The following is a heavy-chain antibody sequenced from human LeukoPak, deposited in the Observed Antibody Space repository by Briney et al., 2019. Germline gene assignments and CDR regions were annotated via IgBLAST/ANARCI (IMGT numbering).Heavy chain of an antibody. J-gene: IGHJ5*02. CDR2: IDPSDSYT. CDR1: GYSFTNYW. D-gene: IGHD2-15*01. V-gene: IGHV5-10-1*01. Sequence: GESLKISCKGSGYSFTNYWITWGRQMPGTGLEGMATIDPSDSYTNYSPSFQGHVTISADKSITTAYLQWSSLKASDTAMYYCARQDGGTLQWFDPWGQGTLVTVSS. CDR3: ARQDGGTLQWFDP.